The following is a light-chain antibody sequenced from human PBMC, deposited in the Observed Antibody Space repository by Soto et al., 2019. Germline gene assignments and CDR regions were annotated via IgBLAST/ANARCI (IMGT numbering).Light chain of an antibody. CDR1: QSVSNNY. CDR2: GAS. V-gene: IGKV3-20*01. J-gene: IGKJ3*01. Sequence: ELVLTQPPCTLSLSPWERATLSCRASQSVSNNYLAWYQQKPGQAPRLLIXGASNRATGIPDRFSGSGSGTDLTLTITRLKPEDFALYYCHQYGSSPPGFTFGPGTKVDIK. CDR3: HQYGSSPPGFT.